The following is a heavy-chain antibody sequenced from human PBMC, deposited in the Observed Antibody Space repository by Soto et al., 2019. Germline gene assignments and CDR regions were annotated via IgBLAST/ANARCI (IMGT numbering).Heavy chain of an antibody. CDR2: INHSGST. J-gene: IGHJ6*02. V-gene: IGHV4-34*01. CDR3: ARSRVSSGWYERYYYYGMDV. D-gene: IGHD6-19*01. Sequence: SETLSLTCAVYGGSFSGYYWSWIRQPPGKGLEWIGEINHSGSTNYNPSRKSRVTISVDTSKNQFSLKLSSVTAADTAVYYCARSRVSSGWYERYYYYGMDVWGQGTTVTVSS. CDR1: GGSFSGYY.